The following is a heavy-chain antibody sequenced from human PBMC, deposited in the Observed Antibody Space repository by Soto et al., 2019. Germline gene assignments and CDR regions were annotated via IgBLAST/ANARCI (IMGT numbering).Heavy chain of an antibody. D-gene: IGHD1-26*01. J-gene: IGHJ4*02. Sequence: QVELVESGAEVKKPGSSVEVSRQASGGTFSSYAIRRVRPGPGQGLGGMGGIIPIFGTANYAQKFQGRVTITADESTSTAYMELSSLRSEDTAVYYCASRSQAGIVGATIRDYWGQGTLVTVSS. CDR2: IIPIFGTA. CDR3: ASRSQAGIVGATIRDY. CDR1: GGTFSSYA. V-gene: IGHV1-69*01.